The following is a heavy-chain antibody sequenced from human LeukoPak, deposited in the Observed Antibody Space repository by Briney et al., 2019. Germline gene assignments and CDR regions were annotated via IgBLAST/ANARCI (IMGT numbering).Heavy chain of an antibody. V-gene: IGHV1-46*01. CDR3: ATEKWGYSPFYYFDY. Sequence: ASVKVSCKASGYTFTSYYMHWVRQAPGQGLEWMGIINPSGGSTSYAQKFQGRVTMTEDTSTDTAYMELSSLKSEDTAVYYCATEKWGYSPFYYFDYWGQGTLVTVSS. CDR1: GYTFTSYY. J-gene: IGHJ4*02. CDR2: INPSGGST. D-gene: IGHD4-23*01.